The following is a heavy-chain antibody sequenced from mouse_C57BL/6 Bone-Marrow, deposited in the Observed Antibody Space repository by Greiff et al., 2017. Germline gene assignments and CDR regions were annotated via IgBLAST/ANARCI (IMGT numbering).Heavy chain of an antibody. D-gene: IGHD2-1*01. Sequence: DVMLVESGGGLVQPGGSLKLSCAASGFTFSDYGMAWVRQAPRKGPEWVAFISNLAYSIYYADTVTGRFTISRENAKNTLYLEMSSLRSEDTAMYYCARGDIYYDYAMDYWGQGTSVTVSS. J-gene: IGHJ4*01. V-gene: IGHV5-15*01. CDR1: GFTFSDYG. CDR2: ISNLAYSI. CDR3: ARGDIYYDYAMDY.